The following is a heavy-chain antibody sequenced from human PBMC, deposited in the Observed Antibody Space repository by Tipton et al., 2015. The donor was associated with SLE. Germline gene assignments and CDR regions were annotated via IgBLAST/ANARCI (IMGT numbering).Heavy chain of an antibody. Sequence: TLSLTCAVYGGSFSGYYWSWIRQPPGKGLEWIGEINHSGSTNYNPSLKSRVTISVDTSKNQFSLKLSSVTAADTAVYYCARDGEGGATPFDYWGQGTLVTVSS. D-gene: IGHD1-26*01. J-gene: IGHJ4*02. V-gene: IGHV4-34*01. CDR1: GGSFSGYY. CDR2: INHSGST. CDR3: ARDGEGGATPFDY.